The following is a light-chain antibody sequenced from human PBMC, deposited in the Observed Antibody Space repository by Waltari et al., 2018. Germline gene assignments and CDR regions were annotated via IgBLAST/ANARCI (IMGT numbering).Light chain of an antibody. CDR1: QSVNSSY. J-gene: IGKJ1*01. Sequence: DIVLTQSPGTLSLSPGERATLPCRASQSVNSSYLAWYQQKPGQAPRVLIHGASNRATGIPDRFSGSGSGTDFTLTISRLEPEDFAVYYCQQYGSSPWTFGQGTKVEIK. CDR3: QQYGSSPWT. CDR2: GAS. V-gene: IGKV3-20*01.